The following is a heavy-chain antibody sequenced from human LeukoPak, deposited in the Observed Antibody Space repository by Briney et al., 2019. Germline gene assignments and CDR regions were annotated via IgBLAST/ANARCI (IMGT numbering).Heavy chain of an antibody. CDR1: GFTFSDYY. V-gene: IGHV3-11*01. D-gene: IGHD1-26*01. CDR3: ARDLHSGSYGAFDI. J-gene: IGHJ3*02. Sequence: GGSLRLSCAASGFTFSDYYMSWIRQAPGQGLEWVSYISSSGSTIYYADSVKGRFTISRDNAKNSLYLQMNSLRAEDTAVYYCARDLHSGSYGAFDIWGQGTMVTVSS. CDR2: ISSSGSTI.